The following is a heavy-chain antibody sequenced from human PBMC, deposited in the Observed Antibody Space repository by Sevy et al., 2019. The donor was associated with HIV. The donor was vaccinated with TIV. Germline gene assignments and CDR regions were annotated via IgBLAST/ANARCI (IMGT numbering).Heavy chain of an antibody. CDR3: AGASTQWRVGNFAY. J-gene: IGHJ4*02. Sequence: ASVKVSCKASGYTFTGYYMHWVRQAPGQGLEWMGWINPNSGGTNYAQKFQGRVTMTRDTSISTAYMELSRLRSDDTAVYYGAGASTQWRVGNFAYWGRGTLVTFSS. CDR1: GYTFTGYY. CDR2: INPNSGGT. V-gene: IGHV1-2*02. D-gene: IGHD6-19*01.